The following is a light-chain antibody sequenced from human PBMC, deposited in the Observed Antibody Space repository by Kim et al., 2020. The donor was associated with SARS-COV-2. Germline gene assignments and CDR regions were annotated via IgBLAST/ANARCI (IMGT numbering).Light chain of an antibody. V-gene: IGKV1-5*01. CDR2: DAS. Sequence: IQLTQSPSTLSASVGDRVTITCRASQSIGGRLAWYQQKPGKAPKLLIHDASSVESGVPSRFSGSGSETEFTLTISSLQPDDFATYYCQHHSTYPITFGQGTRLEIK. CDR1: QSIGGR. CDR3: QHHSTYPIT. J-gene: IGKJ5*01.